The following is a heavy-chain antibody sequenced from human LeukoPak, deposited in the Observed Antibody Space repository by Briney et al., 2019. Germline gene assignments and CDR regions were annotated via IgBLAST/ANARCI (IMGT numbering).Heavy chain of an antibody. CDR1: GGTFSSYA. V-gene: IGHV1-69*05. J-gene: IGHJ4*02. Sequence: ASVKVSCKASGGTFSSYAISWVRQAPGQGLEWMGRIIPIFGTANYAQKFQGRVTITTYESTSTAYMELSSLRSEDTAVYYCAVPRDGYNNDYWGQGTLVTVSS. CDR3: AVPRDGYNNDY. D-gene: IGHD5-24*01. CDR2: IIPIFGTA.